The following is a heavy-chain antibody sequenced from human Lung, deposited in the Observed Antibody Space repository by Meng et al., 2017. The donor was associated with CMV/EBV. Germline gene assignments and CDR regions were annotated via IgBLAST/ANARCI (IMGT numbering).Heavy chain of an antibody. CDR3: ARATCDDFWGGYPYFDY. CDR2: INHSGST. CDR1: GGSFSGYY. Sequence: LXCAVYGGSFSGYYWSWIRQPPGKGLEWIGEINHSGSTNYNPSHKSRVTISVDTSKNQFSLKLSSVTAADTAVYYCARATCDDFWGGYPYFDYWGQGTXVTVSS. V-gene: IGHV4-34*01. J-gene: IGHJ4*02. D-gene: IGHD3-3*01.